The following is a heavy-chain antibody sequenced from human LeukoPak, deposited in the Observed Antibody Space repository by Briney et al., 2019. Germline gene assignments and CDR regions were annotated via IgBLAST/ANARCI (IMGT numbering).Heavy chain of an antibody. J-gene: IGHJ4*02. CDR1: GGSISNYY. D-gene: IGHD3-22*01. Sequence: SETLSLTCTVSGGSISNYYWSWIRQPPGKGLEWIGYIYYSGSTNYNPSLKSRVTISVDTSKNQFSLNLNSVTAADTAVYYCASDFSGYSDYWGQGTLVTVSS. CDR3: ASDFSGYSDY. CDR2: IYYSGST. V-gene: IGHV4-59*01.